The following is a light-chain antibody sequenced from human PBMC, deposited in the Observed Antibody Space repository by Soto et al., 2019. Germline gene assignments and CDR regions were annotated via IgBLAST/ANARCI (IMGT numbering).Light chain of an antibody. CDR1: QSINSY. CDR2: AAS. Sequence: DIQMTQSPSSLSASVGDRVTITCRASQSINSYLNWYQQKPGKAPKLLIYAASSLQSGVPSRFSGSGSATDFTLTISSLQPEDFATYYCQQSYSTPLTFGGGTRVEI. V-gene: IGKV1-39*01. J-gene: IGKJ4*01. CDR3: QQSYSTPLT.